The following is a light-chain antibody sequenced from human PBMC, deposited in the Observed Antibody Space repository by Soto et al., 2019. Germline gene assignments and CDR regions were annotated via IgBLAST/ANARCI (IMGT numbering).Light chain of an antibody. V-gene: IGKV1-5*03. CDR3: QQYNSYSWT. J-gene: IGKJ1*01. CDR2: KAS. CDR1: QSISSW. Sequence: VQMTQSPSTLSASVGDRVTITCRASQSISSWLAWYQQKPGKAPKLLIYKASNLESGVPSRFSGSGSGTEFTLTISSLQPDDFATYYCQQYNSYSWTFGQGTKVDIK.